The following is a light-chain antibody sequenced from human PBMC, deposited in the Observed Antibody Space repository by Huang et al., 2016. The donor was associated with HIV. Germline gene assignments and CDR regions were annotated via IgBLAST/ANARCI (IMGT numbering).Light chain of an antibody. CDR2: VAS. CDR3: QQYESSPWT. Sequence: EIVLTQSPGTLSLSPGERATLSGRASQSVSRSYLGWYQQKAGQAPRLLIYVASSRATGIPDRFSGSGSGTDFTLTISRLEPEDFAIYYCQQYESSPWTFGQGTKVEMK. CDR1: QSVSRSY. V-gene: IGKV3-20*01. J-gene: IGKJ1*01.